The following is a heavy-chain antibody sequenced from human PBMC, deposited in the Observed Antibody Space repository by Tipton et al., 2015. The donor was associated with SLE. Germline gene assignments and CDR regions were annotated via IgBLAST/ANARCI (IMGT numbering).Heavy chain of an antibody. CDR1: GFTFSSYG. V-gene: IGHV3-30*02. J-gene: IGHJ1*01. CDR2: IRYDGSNK. CDR3: AKEAHSSSWYGREYFQH. Sequence: SLRLSCAASGFTFSSYGMHWVRQAPGKGLEWVAFIRYDGSNKYYADSVKGRFTISRDNSKNTLYLQMNSLRAEDTAVYYCAKEAHSSSWYGREYFQHWGQGTLVTVSS. D-gene: IGHD6-13*01.